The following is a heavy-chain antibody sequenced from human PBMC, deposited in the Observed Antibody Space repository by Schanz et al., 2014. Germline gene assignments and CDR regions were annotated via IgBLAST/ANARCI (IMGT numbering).Heavy chain of an antibody. CDR2: LSEGGGGT. Sequence: EVQLVESGGGVVRPGGSLRLSCAASGFTLSNYAMSWVRQAPGKGLEWVSALSEGGGGTHYADSVRGRFTISRDSSKNTLYLQMNSLRPEDTAIYYCAKNQYDDVDLSSFYFDFWGQGTLVTVSS. D-gene: IGHD3-10*02. CDR1: GFTLSNYA. CDR3: AKNQYDDVDLSSFYFDF. J-gene: IGHJ4*02. V-gene: IGHV3-23*04.